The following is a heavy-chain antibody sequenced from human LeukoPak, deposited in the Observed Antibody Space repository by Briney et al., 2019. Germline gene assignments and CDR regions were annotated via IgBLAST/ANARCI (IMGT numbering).Heavy chain of an antibody. Sequence: PGGSLRLSCAASGFTFSSYSMNWVRQAPGKGLEWVSYISGSSSTIYYADSVKGRFTISRDNAKNSLYLQMNSLRAEDTAVYYCARESGLGVISPYFDYWGQGTLVTVSS. V-gene: IGHV3-48*04. CDR2: ISGSSSTI. J-gene: IGHJ4*02. D-gene: IGHD2-21*01. CDR3: ARESGLGVISPYFDY. CDR1: GFTFSSYS.